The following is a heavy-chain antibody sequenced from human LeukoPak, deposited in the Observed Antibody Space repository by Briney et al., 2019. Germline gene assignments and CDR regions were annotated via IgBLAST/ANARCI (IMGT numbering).Heavy chain of an antibody. CDR2: IGTTGSYI. V-gene: IGHV3-21*01. CDR1: GFTFSNYS. D-gene: IGHD3-9*01. CDR3: AGDEYDILTDYDY. J-gene: IGHJ4*02. Sequence: GGSLRLSCAASGFTFSNYSMNWVRQAPGEGLEWVSFIGTTGSYIFYADSVKGRFTISRDNAKNTLYLQMNSLRAEDTAVYYCAGDEYDILTDYDYWGQGILVTVSS.